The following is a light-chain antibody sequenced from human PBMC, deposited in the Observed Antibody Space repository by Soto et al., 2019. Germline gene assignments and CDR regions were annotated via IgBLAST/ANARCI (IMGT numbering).Light chain of an antibody. J-gene: IGKJ3*01. CDR2: AAS. CDR1: QSISSY. Sequence: DVQLTQSPATLSSSAGDRATISCRASQSISSYLNWYQQKPGKAPKLLIYAASSLQSGVPSRFSGSGSGTDFTLTISSLQSEDFAVYYCQQYNNWPLFGPGTKVDIK. CDR3: QQYNNWPL. V-gene: IGKV1-39*01.